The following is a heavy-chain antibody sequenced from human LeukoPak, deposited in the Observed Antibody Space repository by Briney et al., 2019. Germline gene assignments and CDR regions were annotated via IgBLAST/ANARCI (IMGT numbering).Heavy chain of an antibody. CDR1: GGTFSSSA. V-gene: IGHV1-69*04. D-gene: IGHD3/OR15-3a*01. J-gene: IGHJ4*02. CDR2: IIPVLNIT. CDR3: ARDQGLTAPPPYGLDV. Sequence: AASVKVSCKTSGGTFSSSAITWVRQAPGQGLEWMGRIIPVLNITRYTQKFQGRVTITADTSTSTVYMELSSLRSEETAVYYCARDQGLTAPPPYGLDVWGQGTLVTVSS.